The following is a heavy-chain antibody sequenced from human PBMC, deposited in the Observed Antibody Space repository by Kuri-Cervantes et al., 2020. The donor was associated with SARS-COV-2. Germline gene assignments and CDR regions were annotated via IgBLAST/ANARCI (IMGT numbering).Heavy chain of an antibody. CDR3: AREGLGTIFGVETYDY. J-gene: IGHJ4*02. CDR2: INHSGST. V-gene: IGHV4-34*01. Sequence: GSLRLSCAVYGGSFSGYYWSWIRQPPGKGLEWIGEINHSGSTNYNPSLKSRVTISVDTSKNQFSLKLSSVTAADTAVYYCAREGLGTIFGVETYDYWGQGTLVTVSS. D-gene: IGHD3-3*01. CDR1: GGSFSGYY.